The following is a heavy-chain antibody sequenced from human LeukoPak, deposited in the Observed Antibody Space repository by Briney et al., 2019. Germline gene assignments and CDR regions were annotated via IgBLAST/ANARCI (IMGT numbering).Heavy chain of an antibody. CDR1: GYNFTNYW. V-gene: IGHV5-51*01. CDR2: IYPGDSDT. J-gene: IGHJ3*02. Sequence: GESLKISCKGSGYNFTNYWIGWVRQMPGKGLEWMGIIYPGDSDTRYSPSFQGQVTISADKSISTAYLQWSSLKASDTAMYFCARLGYYGSGTFGLPDAFDIWGQGTMVTVSS. D-gene: IGHD3-10*01. CDR3: ARLGYYGSGTFGLPDAFDI.